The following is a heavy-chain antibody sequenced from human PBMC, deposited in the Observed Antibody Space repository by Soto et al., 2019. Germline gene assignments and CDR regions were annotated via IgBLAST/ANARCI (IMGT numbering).Heavy chain of an antibody. CDR2: IYYSGST. Sequence: QLQLQESGPGLVKPSETLSLTCTVSGGSISSSSYYWGWIRQPPGKGLEWIGSIYYSGSTYYDPSLKSRVTISVDTSKNQFSLKLSSVTAADTAVYYCARCITIFGVVTQNPRWFDPWGQGTLVTVSS. V-gene: IGHV4-39*01. D-gene: IGHD3-3*01. CDR3: ARCITIFGVVTQNPRWFDP. CDR1: GGSISSSSYY. J-gene: IGHJ5*02.